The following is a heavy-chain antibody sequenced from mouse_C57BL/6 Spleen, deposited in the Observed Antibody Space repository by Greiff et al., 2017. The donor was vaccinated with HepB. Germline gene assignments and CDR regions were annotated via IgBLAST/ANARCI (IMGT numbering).Heavy chain of an antibody. CDR1: GFTFSDYG. CDR3: ARGGTWRYFDY. V-gene: IGHV5-17*01. J-gene: IGHJ2*01. D-gene: IGHD4-1*01. CDR2: ISNGSSTI. Sequence: EVQLQESGGGLVKPGGSLKLSCAASGFTFSDYGMHWVRQAPEKGLEWVAYISNGSSTIYYADTVKGRFTISSDNAKNTLFLQMTSLRSEDTAMYYCARGGTWRYFDYWGQGTTLTVSS.